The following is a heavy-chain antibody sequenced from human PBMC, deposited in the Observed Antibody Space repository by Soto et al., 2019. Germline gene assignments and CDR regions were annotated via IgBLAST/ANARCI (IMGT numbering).Heavy chain of an antibody. Sequence: GGSLRLSCAASGFTFSSYAMSWVRQAPGKGLEWVSAISGSGGSTYYADSVKGRFTISRDNSKNTLYLQMNSLRAEDTAVYYCANHDSSGYYSGQYYFDYWGQGTLVTVSS. D-gene: IGHD3-22*01. CDR3: ANHDSSGYYSGQYYFDY. J-gene: IGHJ4*02. CDR2: ISGSGGST. V-gene: IGHV3-23*01. CDR1: GFTFSSYA.